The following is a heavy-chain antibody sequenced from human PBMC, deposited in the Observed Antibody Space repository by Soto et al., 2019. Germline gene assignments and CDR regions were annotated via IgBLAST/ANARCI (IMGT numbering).Heavy chain of an antibody. CDR2: ISSTTNYI. V-gene: IGHV3-21*06. J-gene: IGHJ4*02. CDR1: GVTFTRYS. Sequence: GGALGLSSAASGVTFTRYSMNWVRQAPGKGLEWVSSISSTTNYIYYGDSMKGRFTISRDNAKNSLYLEMNSLRAEDTAVYYCARESEDLTSNFDYWGQGTLVTVSS. CDR3: ARESEDLTSNFDY.